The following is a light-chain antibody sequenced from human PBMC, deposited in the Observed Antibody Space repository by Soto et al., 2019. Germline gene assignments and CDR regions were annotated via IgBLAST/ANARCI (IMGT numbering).Light chain of an antibody. CDR2: AAS. J-gene: IGKJ1*01. V-gene: IGKV1-17*01. CDR3: QQSAGWA. CDR1: QDIKNY. Sequence: DIQVTQSPSSLSASVGYSFTISCRASQDIKNYLNWYQRKPGTAPRLLIYAASILHSGVPSRFSGSGSGTEFALTISSLQPEDFASYYCQQSAGWAFGQGTKVDIK.